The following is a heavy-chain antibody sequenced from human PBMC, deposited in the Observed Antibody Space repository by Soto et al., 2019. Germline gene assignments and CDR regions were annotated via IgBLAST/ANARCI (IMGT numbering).Heavy chain of an antibody. J-gene: IGHJ3*02. Sequence: GASVKVSCKASGYTFTGYDINWVRQATGQGLEWMGWMNPNSGNTGYAQKFQGRVTMTRNTSISTAYMELSSLRSEDTAVYYCARGRYPFGFLGSLDAFDIWGQGTMVTVSS. CDR2: MNPNSGNT. CDR1: GYTFTGYD. CDR3: ARGRYPFGFLGSLDAFDI. V-gene: IGHV1-8*01. D-gene: IGHD3-10*01.